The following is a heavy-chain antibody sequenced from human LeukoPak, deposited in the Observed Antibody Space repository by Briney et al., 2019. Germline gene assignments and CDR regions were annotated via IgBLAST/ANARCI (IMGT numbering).Heavy chain of an antibody. V-gene: IGHV3-11*01. CDR2: MSSSGSTI. Sequence: PGGSLRLSCAASGFTFSDYYMSWIRQAPGKGLEWVSYMSSSGSTIYYADSVKGRFTISRDNSKNTLYLQMNSLRAEDTAVYYCARMSPPRYYFDYWGQGTLVTVSS. CDR3: ARMSPPRYYFDY. J-gene: IGHJ4*02. CDR1: GFTFSDYY.